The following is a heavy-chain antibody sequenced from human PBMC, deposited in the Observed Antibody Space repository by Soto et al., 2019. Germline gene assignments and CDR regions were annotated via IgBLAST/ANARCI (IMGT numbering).Heavy chain of an antibody. CDR2: IIPIFGTA. CDR1: GGAYSSYA. Sequence: SVKVSCKACGGAYSSYAISWVRQSPGQGLEWMGGIIPIFGTANYAQKFQGRVTITADESTSTAYMELSSLRSEDTAVYYCASHRTIFGAVIITCGMDVWGQGTTVTVSS. D-gene: IGHD3-3*01. J-gene: IGHJ6*02. V-gene: IGHV1-69*13. CDR3: ASHRTIFGAVIITCGMDV.